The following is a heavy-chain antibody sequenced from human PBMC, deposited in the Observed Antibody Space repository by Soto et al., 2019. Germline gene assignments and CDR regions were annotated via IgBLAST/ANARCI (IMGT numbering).Heavy chain of an antibody. Sequence: QITLKESGPTLVKPTQTLTLTCTFSGFSLSTSGVGVGWIRQPPGKALEWLALIYWDDDKRNSPSLKSRLTITKDTSKNQGVLTMTNMDPVDTATYYCAHRRSYCSGGSCYSGFDYWGQGTLVTVSS. V-gene: IGHV2-5*02. D-gene: IGHD2-15*01. CDR1: GFSLSTSGVG. CDR3: AHRRSYCSGGSCYSGFDY. CDR2: IYWDDDK. J-gene: IGHJ4*02.